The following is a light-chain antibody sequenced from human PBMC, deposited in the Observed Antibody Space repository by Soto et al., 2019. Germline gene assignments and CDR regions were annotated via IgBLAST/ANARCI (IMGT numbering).Light chain of an antibody. CDR3: NSYTTSSTLV. Sequence: QSALTQPASVSGSPGQSITISCTGTSSDVGGYNFVSWYQQHPGKAPKLMIYEVTSRPSGVSNRFSGSKSGNTASLTISGLQAEDEAEYYCNSYTTSSTLVFGTGTKPPS. CDR1: SSDVGGYNF. J-gene: IGLJ1*01. CDR2: EVT. V-gene: IGLV2-14*03.